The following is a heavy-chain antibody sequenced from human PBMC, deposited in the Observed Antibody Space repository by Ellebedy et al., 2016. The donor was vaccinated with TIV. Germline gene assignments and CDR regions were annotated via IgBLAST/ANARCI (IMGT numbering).Heavy chain of an antibody. CDR3: AKDRSVSGFAMYYFDS. J-gene: IGHJ4*02. D-gene: IGHD3-22*01. Sequence: GGSLRLSXAASGFTFSDHNMDWVRQAPGKGLEWVGRIRNKANIYTTEYAASVRGRFTISRDDSKNSVYLQMNSLKTEDTAVYYCAKDRSVSGFAMYYFDSWGQGIPVTVSS. CDR2: IRNKANIYTT. CDR1: GFTFSDHN. V-gene: IGHV3-72*01.